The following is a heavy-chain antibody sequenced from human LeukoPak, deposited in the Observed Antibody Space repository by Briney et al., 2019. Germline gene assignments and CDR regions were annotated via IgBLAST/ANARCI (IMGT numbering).Heavy chain of an antibody. CDR2: ISAYNGNT. Sequence: ASVKVFCKASGYTFTSYGISWVRQAPGQGLEWMGWISAYNGNTNYAQKLQGRVTMTTDTSTSTAYMELRSLRSDDTAVYYCARDVVLMVYAISYNWFDPWGQGTLVTVSS. V-gene: IGHV1-18*01. J-gene: IGHJ5*02. CDR1: GYTFTSYG. D-gene: IGHD2-8*01. CDR3: ARDVVLMVYAISYNWFDP.